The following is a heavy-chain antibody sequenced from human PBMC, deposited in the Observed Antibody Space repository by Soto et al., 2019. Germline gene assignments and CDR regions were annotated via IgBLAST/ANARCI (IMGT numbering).Heavy chain of an antibody. CDR2: ISPHSAGP. J-gene: IGHJ4*02. D-gene: IGHD7-27*01. CDR3: AREEQTGANYYLDY. V-gene: IGHV1-2*02. CDR1: GYTFTGYD. Sequence: GSLKVSCKASGYTFTGYDIHWVRQAPGQGLEWMGSISPHSAGPNYAQRFQGRVTITRDTSTTTVYMEMSGLTSGDTAVYYCAREEQTGANYYLDYWGQGTLVTVSS.